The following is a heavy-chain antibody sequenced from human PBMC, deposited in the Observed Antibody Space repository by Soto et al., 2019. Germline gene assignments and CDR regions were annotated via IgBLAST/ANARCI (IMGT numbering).Heavy chain of an antibody. CDR3: AKDSSGYSYDHNAFDI. J-gene: IGHJ3*02. CDR1: GLTFSSYA. CDR2: VSGGGGST. Sequence: EVQLLESGGGLVQPGASLRLSCAASGLTFSSYAMNWVRQAPGKGLEWVSGVSGGGGSTYYADSVKGRFTISRDNSKNTLYLQMNSLRAEDTAVYYCAKDSSGYSYDHNAFDIWGQGTMVTVSS. D-gene: IGHD5-18*01. V-gene: IGHV3-23*01.